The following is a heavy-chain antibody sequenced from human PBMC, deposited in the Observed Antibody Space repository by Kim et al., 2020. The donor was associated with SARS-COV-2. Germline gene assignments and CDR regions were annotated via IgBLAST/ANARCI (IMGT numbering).Heavy chain of an antibody. CDR3: ARGTAYGYVGYYYYYGMDV. J-gene: IGHJ6*02. Sequence: SVKVSCKASGGTFSSYAISWVRQAPGQGLKWMGGIIPIFGTANYAQKFQGRVTITADESTSTAYMELSSLRSEDTAVYYCARGTAYGYVGYYYYYGMDVWGQGTTVTVSS. CDR2: IIPIFGTA. V-gene: IGHV1-69*13. D-gene: IGHD5-18*01. CDR1: GGTFSSYA.